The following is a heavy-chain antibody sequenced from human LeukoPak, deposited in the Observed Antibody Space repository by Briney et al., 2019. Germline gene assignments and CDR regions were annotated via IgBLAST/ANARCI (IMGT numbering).Heavy chain of an antibody. J-gene: IGHJ4*02. CDR3: AREGPYCSSTSCYRFDY. CDR2: MYYRGST. D-gene: IGHD2-2*01. CDR1: GGSINSSSYY. Sequence: SETLSLTCTVSGGSINSSSYYWGWVRQPPGKGLEWIGSMYYRGSTYYNPSLKSRVTISVDTSKNQFSLKLSSVTAADTAVYYCAREGPYCSSTSCYRFDYWGQGTLVTVSS. V-gene: IGHV4-39*07.